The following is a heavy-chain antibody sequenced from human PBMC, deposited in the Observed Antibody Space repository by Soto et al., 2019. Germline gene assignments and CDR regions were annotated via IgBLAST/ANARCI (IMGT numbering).Heavy chain of an antibody. D-gene: IGHD6-13*01. CDR3: ARGEAAGKNYYYYYGMDV. CDR1: GGSISSYY. CDR2: IYYSGST. J-gene: IGHJ6*02. Sequence: PSETLSLTCTVSGGSISSYYWSWIRQPPGKGLEWIGYIYYSGSTNYNPSLKSRVTISVDTSKNQFSLKLSSVTAADTAVYYCARGEAAGKNYYYYYGMDVWGQGTTVTVSS. V-gene: IGHV4-59*08.